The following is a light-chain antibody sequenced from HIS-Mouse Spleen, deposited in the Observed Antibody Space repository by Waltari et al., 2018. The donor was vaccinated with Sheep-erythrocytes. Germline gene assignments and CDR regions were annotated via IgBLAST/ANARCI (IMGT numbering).Light chain of an antibody. J-gene: IGLJ1*01. Sequence: QSALTQPRSLSGSPRHSVPLSCSGTISDVGGYHYVLWYQQHPGKAPNLMIYDVSKRPSGVPDLFSGSQSGNTASLTISGLQAEDEADYYCCSYAGSYNHVFATGTKVTVL. CDR3: CSYAGSYNHV. CDR2: DVS. V-gene: IGLV2-11*01. CDR1: ISDVGGYHY.